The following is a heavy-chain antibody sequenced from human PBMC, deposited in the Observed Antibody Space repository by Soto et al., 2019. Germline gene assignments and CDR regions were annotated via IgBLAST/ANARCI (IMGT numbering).Heavy chain of an antibody. CDR3: ARERSAAGTGWFDP. V-gene: IGHV1-8*01. CDR2: MNPNSGNT. D-gene: IGHD6-13*01. J-gene: IGHJ5*02. Sequence: QVQLVQSGAEVKKPGASVKVSCKASGYTFTSYDINWVRQATGQGLEWMGWMNPNSGNTGYAQKFQGRLPMTRNTSISTAYMEMSSLRSEDTAVYYCARERSAAGTGWFDPWGQGTLVTVSS. CDR1: GYTFTSYD.